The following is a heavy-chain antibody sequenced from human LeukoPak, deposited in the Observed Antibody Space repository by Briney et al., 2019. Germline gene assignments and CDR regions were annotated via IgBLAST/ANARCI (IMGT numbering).Heavy chain of an antibody. CDR3: AKYGGSSATVNWFDP. CDR1: GFTFSSYA. J-gene: IGHJ5*02. Sequence: GGSLRLSCVASGFTFSSYAMSWVRQAPREGLEWVSVVSGSGITTYYADSVKGRFTISRDNSKNTLYLQMNSLRAEDTAVYYCAKYGGSSATVNWFDPWGQGTLVTVSS. CDR2: VSGSGITT. V-gene: IGHV3-23*01. D-gene: IGHD1-26*01.